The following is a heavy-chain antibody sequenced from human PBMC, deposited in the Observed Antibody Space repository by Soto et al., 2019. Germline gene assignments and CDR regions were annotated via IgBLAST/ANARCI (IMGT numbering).Heavy chain of an antibody. V-gene: IGHV2-26*01. D-gene: IGHD6-19*01. CDR2: IFSNDEK. J-gene: IGHJ4*02. Sequence: QVTLKESGPVLVKPTETLTLTCTVSGFSLSNARMGLSWIHQPPGKALEWLAHIFSNDEKSYSTSLKSRLTIATDTSKSQVVLTMTNMDPVDKATYSCARIVAGYYFDYWGQGTLVTVSS. CDR3: ARIVAGYYFDY. CDR1: GFSLSNARMG.